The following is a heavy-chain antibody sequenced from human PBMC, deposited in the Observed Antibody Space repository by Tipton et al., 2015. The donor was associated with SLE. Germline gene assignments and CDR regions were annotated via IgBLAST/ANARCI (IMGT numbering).Heavy chain of an antibody. D-gene: IGHD1-7*01. Sequence: TLSLTCAVYGGSLSRSYWSWIRQSPGKGLEWIDDINHVGSTNSNPSLRCRATISIDTSKNQLSLKLTSVTAAHTAVYYCARRCNWNYKDYFDYWGQGTPVTVTS. CDR3: ARRCNWNYKDYFDY. CDR2: INHVGST. V-gene: IGHV4-34*01. CDR1: GGSLSRSY. J-gene: IGHJ4*02.